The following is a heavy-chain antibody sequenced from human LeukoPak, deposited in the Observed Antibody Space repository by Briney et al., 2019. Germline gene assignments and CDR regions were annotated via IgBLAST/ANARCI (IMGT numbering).Heavy chain of an antibody. D-gene: IGHD3-22*01. CDR3: ARQADDSTAYYDY. V-gene: IGHV5-51*01. CDR1: GYSFTNYW. J-gene: IGHJ4*02. Sequence: GESLKISCKGSGYSFTNYWIGWVRQMPGKGLEWMGIIYPGDSDTRYSPSFQGQVTISADKSISTAYLQWSSLKASDTAMYYCARQADDSTAYYDYWGQGTLVTVSS. CDR2: IYPGDSDT.